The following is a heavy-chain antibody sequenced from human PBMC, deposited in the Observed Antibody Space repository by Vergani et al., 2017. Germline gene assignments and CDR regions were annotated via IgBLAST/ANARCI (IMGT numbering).Heavy chain of an antibody. J-gene: IGHJ4*02. CDR3: VKDAGSYENFFDS. V-gene: IGHV3-NL1*01. CDR2: LTGGGGST. CDR1: GFPFSDYG. Sequence: QVQLVESGGGEVQPGRSLRLSCSAAGFPFSDYGVHWVRQAPGKGLEWVSALTGGGGSTYYADSVKGRFIISRDNSRDTLYLQMNSLRPEDPATYYCVKDAGSYENFFDSWGQGTLFTVSS. D-gene: IGHD1-26*01.